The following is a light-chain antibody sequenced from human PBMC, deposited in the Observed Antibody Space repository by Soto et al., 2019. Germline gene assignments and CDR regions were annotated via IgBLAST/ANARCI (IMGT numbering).Light chain of an antibody. J-gene: IGKJ1*01. Sequence: EIVFTHSAVTLSFSPVERATLSCRASQSVTSSYLAWWQQKPGQAPRLLIYGASSRATGIPDRFSGSGSGTDFTLTISRLEPEDFAVYYCHQYAGSPQTFGQGTKVDIK. CDR1: QSVTSSY. CDR2: GAS. CDR3: HQYAGSPQT. V-gene: IGKV3-20*01.